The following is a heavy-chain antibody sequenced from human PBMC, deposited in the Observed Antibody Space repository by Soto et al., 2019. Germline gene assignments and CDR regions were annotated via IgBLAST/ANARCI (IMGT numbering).Heavy chain of an antibody. CDR1: GGTFSSYA. CDR2: TIPIFGTA. J-gene: IGHJ3*02. V-gene: IGHV1-69*01. CDR3: AREQWSVYDSSGYLGGDAVGI. Sequence: QVQLVQSWAAVKKPGSSVKVSCTASGGTFSSYAISWVRQAPGQGLEWMGGTIPIFGTANYAQKFQGRATMTSDESTCTAHMELSSLRSGDTAVYYCAREQWSVYDSSGYLGGDAVGISGQGTMATVAS. D-gene: IGHD3-22*01.